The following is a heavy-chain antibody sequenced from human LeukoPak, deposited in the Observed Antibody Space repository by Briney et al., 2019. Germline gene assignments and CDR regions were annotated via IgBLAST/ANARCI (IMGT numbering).Heavy chain of an antibody. D-gene: IGHD4-17*01. CDR3: ARFRVVSSPRYGDYQGVY. J-gene: IGHJ4*02. V-gene: IGHV4-34*01. Sequence: PSETLSLTCAVYGGSFSGYYWSWIRQPPGKGLEWIGEINHSGSTNYNPSLKSRVTISVDTSKNQFSLKLSSVTAADTAVYYCARFRVVSSPRYGDYQGVYWVPGTLVTVSS. CDR1: GGSFSGYY. CDR2: INHSGST.